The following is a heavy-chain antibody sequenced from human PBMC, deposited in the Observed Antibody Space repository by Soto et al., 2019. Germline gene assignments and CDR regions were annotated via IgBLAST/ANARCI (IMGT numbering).Heavy chain of an antibody. CDR3: ARGYYDSGVWRGYYYGMDV. Sequence: SETLSLTCTVSGGSISSYYWSWIRQPPGKGLEWIGYIYYSGSTNYNPSLKSRVTISVDTSKNQFSLKLSSVTAADTAVYYCARGYYDSGVWRGYYYGMDVWGQGTTVTVSS. V-gene: IGHV4-59*01. CDR2: IYYSGST. CDR1: GGSISSYY. J-gene: IGHJ6*02. D-gene: IGHD3-3*01.